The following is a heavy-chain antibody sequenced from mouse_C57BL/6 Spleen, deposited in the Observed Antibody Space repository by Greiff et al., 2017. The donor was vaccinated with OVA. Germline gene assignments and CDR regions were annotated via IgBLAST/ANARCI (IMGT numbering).Heavy chain of an antibody. J-gene: IGHJ2*01. Sequence: EVKLQQSGAELVKPGASVKLSCTASGFNIKDYYMHWVKQRTEQGLEWIGRIDPEDGETKYAPKFQGKATITADTSSNTAYLQLSSLTSEDTAVYYCARQDGYDGDFDYWGQGTTLTVSS. D-gene: IGHD2-2*01. CDR3: ARQDGYDGDFDY. CDR2: IDPEDGET. V-gene: IGHV14-2*01. CDR1: GFNIKDYY.